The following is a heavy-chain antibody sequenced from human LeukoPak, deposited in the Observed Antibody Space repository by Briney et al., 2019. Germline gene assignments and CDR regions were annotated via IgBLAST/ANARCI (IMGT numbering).Heavy chain of an antibody. CDR2: MNPNSGNT. D-gene: IGHD1-26*01. J-gene: IGHJ4*02. CDR1: GYTFTSYD. Sequence: ASVKVSCKASGYTFTSYDINWVRQATGQGLEWMGWMNPNSGNTGYAQKFQGRVTMTRNTSISTAYMELSSLRSDDTAVYYCAGSVGANTVFDYWGQGTLVTVSS. V-gene: IGHV1-8*01. CDR3: AGSVGANTVFDY.